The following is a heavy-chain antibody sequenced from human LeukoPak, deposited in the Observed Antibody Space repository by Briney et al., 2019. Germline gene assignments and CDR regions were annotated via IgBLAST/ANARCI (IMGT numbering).Heavy chain of an antibody. D-gene: IGHD6-19*01. CDR1: GFTFSDFA. CDR3: ANYRYSSGWCPRWDWFDR. CDR2: ISGSGCNT. J-gene: IGHJ5*02. Sequence: QSGGSLRLSCAASGFTFSDFAMSWVRLAPGKGLEWVSSISGSGCNTYYADSVKGRFTISRDNSKNTLYLEINSLKADDTAVYYGANYRYSSGWCPRWDWFDRWGEGTLVTVSS. V-gene: IGHV3-23*01.